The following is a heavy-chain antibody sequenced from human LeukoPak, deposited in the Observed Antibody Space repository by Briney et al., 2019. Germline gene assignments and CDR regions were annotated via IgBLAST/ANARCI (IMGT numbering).Heavy chain of an antibody. Sequence: SETLSLTCTVSVDSISSYYWTWIRQPPGRGLEGRSYIYYSGSTNYNPSLKSRVTISLDKTKNQFPLKLTSVTAANRAIYYCSTSHSGSDSWFTPSGQGTPVTASS. J-gene: IGHJ5*01. CDR3: STSHSGSDSWFTP. D-gene: IGHD5-12*01. CDR2: IYYSGST. CDR1: VDSISSYY. V-gene: IGHV4-59*01.